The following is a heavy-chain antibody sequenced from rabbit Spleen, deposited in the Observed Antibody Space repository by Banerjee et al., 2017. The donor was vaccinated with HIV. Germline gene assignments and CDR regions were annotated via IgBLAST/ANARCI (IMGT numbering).Heavy chain of an antibody. CDR2: ISAGSSGST. V-gene: IGHV1S45*01. CDR1: GFSFSSSHW. D-gene: IGHD6-1*01. Sequence: QEQLEESGGDLVKPEGSLTLTCTASGFSFSSSHWICWVRQAPGKGLEWIACISAGSSGSTYYASWAKGRFTISKTSSTTVTLQMTSLTAADTATYFCARGANNAGNGYALWGPGTLVTVS. CDR3: ARGANNAGNGYAL. J-gene: IGHJ4*01.